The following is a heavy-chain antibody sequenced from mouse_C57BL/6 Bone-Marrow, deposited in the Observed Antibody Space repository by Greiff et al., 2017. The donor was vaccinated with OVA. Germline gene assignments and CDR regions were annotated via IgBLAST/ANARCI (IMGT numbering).Heavy chain of an antibody. CDR3: ARHGGVTEPFDY. Sequence: DVMLVESGGGLVQPGGSLKLSCAASGFTFSDYYMYWVRQTPEKRLEWVAYISNGGGSTYYPDTVKGRFTISRDNAKNTLYLQMSRLTSEDTAMYYCARHGGVTEPFDYWGQGTPLTVSS. J-gene: IGHJ2*01. CDR2: ISNGGGST. CDR1: GFTFSDYY. V-gene: IGHV5-12*01. D-gene: IGHD2-5*01.